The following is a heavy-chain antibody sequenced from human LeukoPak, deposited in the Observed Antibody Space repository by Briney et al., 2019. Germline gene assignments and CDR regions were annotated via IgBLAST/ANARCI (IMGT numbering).Heavy chain of an antibody. Sequence: ASVKVSCKASGYSFTSYYLHWVRQAPGQGLEGMGIINPSGGSTGYAQKFQGRVTMTRDMSTSTVYMELSSLRSEDTAVYYCAIPRDGTTSYYWYFDLWGRGTLVTVSS. V-gene: IGHV1-46*01. CDR2: INPSGGST. CDR1: GYSFTSYY. CDR3: AIPRDGTTSYYWYFDL. D-gene: IGHD4-17*01. J-gene: IGHJ2*01.